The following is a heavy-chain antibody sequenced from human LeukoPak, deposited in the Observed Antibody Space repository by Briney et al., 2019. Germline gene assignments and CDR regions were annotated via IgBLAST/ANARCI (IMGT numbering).Heavy chain of an antibody. J-gene: IGHJ4*02. Sequence: PGRSLRLSCAASGFTFRSYVMQWVRQAPGKGLEWVAAISYEDGTTKYYADSVKGRLTISRDNSKNTLYLQMTSLRAEDTAVYYCANRNCYESSCYYLYYFDYWGQGTLVTVSS. CDR1: GFTFRSYV. D-gene: IGHD3-22*01. CDR2: ISYEDGTTK. CDR3: ANRNCYESSCYYLYYFDY. V-gene: IGHV3-30-3*01.